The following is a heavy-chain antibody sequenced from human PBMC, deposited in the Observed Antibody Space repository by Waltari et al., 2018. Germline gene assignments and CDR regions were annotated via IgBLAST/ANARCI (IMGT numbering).Heavy chain of an antibody. CDR1: GDSISRNY. J-gene: IGHJ5*02. Sequence: QVLLQESGPGLVRPSETLALSCNVSGDSISRNYWSWVRQSPGKGLEWIGNVAESGASNYNPSLNGRITISKDMSRNQFFLKLRSVSVADTAVYFCARVVTPSRVVSPGLGKWFDPWGQGALVSVSS. CDR3: ARVVTPSRVVSPGLGKWFDP. V-gene: IGHV4-59*01. D-gene: IGHD3-3*01. CDR2: VAESGAS.